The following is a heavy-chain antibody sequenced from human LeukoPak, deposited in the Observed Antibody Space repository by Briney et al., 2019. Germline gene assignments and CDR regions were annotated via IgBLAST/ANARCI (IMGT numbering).Heavy chain of an antibody. J-gene: IGHJ4*02. CDR2: IYYSGST. D-gene: IGHD6-13*01. Sequence: SETLSLTCTVSGGSISSSSYYWGWIRQPPGKGLEWIGSIYYSGSTYYNPSLKSRVTISVDTSKNQFSLKLSSVTAADTAVYYCARYSSSWRVFDYWGQGTLVTVSS. V-gene: IGHV4-39*07. CDR3: ARYSSSWRVFDY. CDR1: GGSISSSSYY.